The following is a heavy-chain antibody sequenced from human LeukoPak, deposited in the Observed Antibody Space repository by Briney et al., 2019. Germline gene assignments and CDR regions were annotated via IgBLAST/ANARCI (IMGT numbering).Heavy chain of an antibody. CDR3: ARDYCSSIGCQDY. CDR1: GFTFSSYG. V-gene: IGHV3-33*01. Sequence: GGSLRLSCAASGFTFSSYGMHWVRQAPGKGLEWVAIIWYDGSNKYYADSVKGRFTISRDNSKNTVDLQMNSLRAEDTAVYYCARDYCSSIGCQDYWGQGTLVTVSS. J-gene: IGHJ4*02. D-gene: IGHD2-2*01. CDR2: IWYDGSNK.